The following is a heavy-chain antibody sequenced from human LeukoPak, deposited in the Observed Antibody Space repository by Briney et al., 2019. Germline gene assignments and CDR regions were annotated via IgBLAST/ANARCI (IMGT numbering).Heavy chain of an antibody. CDR3: ASQDDYVWGSYRLDY. J-gene: IGHJ4*02. V-gene: IGHV1-69*02. CDR2: IIPILGIA. Sequence: GSSVKVSCKASGGTFSSYTISWVRQAPGQGLEWMGRIIPILGIANYAQKFQGRVTITADKSTSTAYTELSSLRSEDTAVYYCASQDDYVWGSYRLDYWGQGTLVTVSS. CDR1: GGTFSSYT. D-gene: IGHD3-16*02.